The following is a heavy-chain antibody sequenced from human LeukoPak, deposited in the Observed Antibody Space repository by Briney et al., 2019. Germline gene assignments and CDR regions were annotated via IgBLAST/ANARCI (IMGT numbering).Heavy chain of an antibody. CDR3: ARPRYCSSTSCGPLGY. Sequence: SETLSLTCAVYGGSFSGCYWSWIRQPPGKGLEWIGEINHSGSTNYNPSLKSRVTISVDTSKNQFSLKLSSVTAADTAVYYCARPRYCSSTSCGPLGYWGQGTLVTVSS. V-gene: IGHV4-34*01. CDR1: GGSFSGCY. CDR2: INHSGST. J-gene: IGHJ4*02. D-gene: IGHD2-2*01.